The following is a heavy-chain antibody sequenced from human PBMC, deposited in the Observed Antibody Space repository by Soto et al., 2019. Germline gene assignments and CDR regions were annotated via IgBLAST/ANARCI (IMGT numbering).Heavy chain of an antibody. D-gene: IGHD3-3*01. CDR3: VTRPQKTFYFDRSGNYRRIYFDS. V-gene: IGHV3-66*01. J-gene: IGHJ4*02. CDR1: GFTVSNNH. Sequence: SGGSLRLSCAASGFTVSNNHMIWVRQAPGKGLEWVSVIYSGDITYYADSVKGRFTISRDSSKNTLYLEMNSLRPEDTAMYYCVTRPQKTFYFDRSGNYRRIYFDSWGQGILVTVSS. CDR2: IYSGDIT.